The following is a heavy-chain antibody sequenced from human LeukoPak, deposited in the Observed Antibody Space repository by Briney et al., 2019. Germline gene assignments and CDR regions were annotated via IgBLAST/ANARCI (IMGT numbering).Heavy chain of an antibody. Sequence: SETLSLTCTVSGGSISSSSYYWGWIRQPPGKGLEWIGSIYYSGNTYYNPSLKSRVTISVDTSKNQFSLKLSSVTAADTAVYYCARDQFDYYGSGRYDAFDIWGQGTMVTVSS. J-gene: IGHJ3*02. D-gene: IGHD3-10*01. CDR3: ARDQFDYYGSGRYDAFDI. CDR1: GGSISSSSYY. V-gene: IGHV4-39*07. CDR2: IYYSGNT.